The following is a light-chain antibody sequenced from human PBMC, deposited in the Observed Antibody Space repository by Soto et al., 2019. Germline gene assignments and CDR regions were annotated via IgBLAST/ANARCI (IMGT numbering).Light chain of an antibody. J-gene: IGLJ7*01. CDR1: SSDVGGSDH. Sequence: QSVLTQPASVSGSPGQSITVSCTGTSSDVGGSDHVNWYQQHPGKAPKLMIFDVSNRPSGVSTRFSGSKSGNAASLTISGLQAEDEADYYCQSYDGVNAVFGGGTQLTVL. CDR2: DVS. CDR3: QSYDGVNAV. V-gene: IGLV2-14*03.